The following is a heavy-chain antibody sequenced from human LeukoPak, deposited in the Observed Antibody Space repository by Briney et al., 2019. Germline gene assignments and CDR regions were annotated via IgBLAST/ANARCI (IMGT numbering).Heavy chain of an antibody. CDR1: GFTFSSYS. J-gene: IGHJ4*02. CDR2: ITNSSSYI. V-gene: IGHV3-21*01. CDR3: AREGPNYFDY. Sequence: TGGSLRLSCAASGFTFSSYSMNWVRQAPGKGLEWVSSITNSSSYIYYADSVKGRFTISRGNAKNSLYLQMNSLRAEDTAVYYCAREGPNYFDYWGQGTLVTVSS.